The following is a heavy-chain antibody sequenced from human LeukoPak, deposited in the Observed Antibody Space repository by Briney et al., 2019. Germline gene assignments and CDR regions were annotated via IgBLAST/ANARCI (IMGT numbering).Heavy chain of an antibody. J-gene: IGHJ4*02. V-gene: IGHV4-34*01. Sequence: SETLSLTCAVSGGSVMYHSWTWIGQTPGRGLEWIGEINHTGSTNYNPSLKSRVTISIDTSKNQFSLNLTSVTAADTAVYYCTRWGSWPYDYWGQGTLVTVSS. D-gene: IGHD6-13*01. CDR3: TRWGSWPYDY. CDR2: INHTGST. CDR1: GGSVMYHS.